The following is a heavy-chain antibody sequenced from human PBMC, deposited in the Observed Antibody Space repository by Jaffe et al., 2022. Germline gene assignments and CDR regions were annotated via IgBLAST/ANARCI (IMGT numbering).Heavy chain of an antibody. V-gene: IGHV4-61*02. J-gene: IGHJ5*02. CDR3: ARDIYTNSLYSGGWFDP. Sequence: QVRLQESGPGLVKPSQTLSLTCTVSGGSISIGTYFWTWIRQPAGKGLEWIGRISSSGSATYNPSLRSRVTISLDTSKTHFSLNLNSVTAADTAVYYCARDIYTNSLYSGGWFDPWGQGTLVTVSS. CDR1: GGSISIGTYF. D-gene: IGHD6-13*01. CDR2: ISSSGSA.